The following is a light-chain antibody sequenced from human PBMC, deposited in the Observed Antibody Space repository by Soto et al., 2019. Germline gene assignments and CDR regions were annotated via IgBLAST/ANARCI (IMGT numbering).Light chain of an antibody. CDR3: QQYGGSPPFT. Sequence: DIVMTQSPDSLAVSLGERATINCKSSQSVLDSSNNKNYLAWYQQKPGQPPNLLISWASTRESGVPDRFSGSGSGTDFTLTISRLEPEDCGMYYCQQYGGSPPFTFGQGTRLEIK. J-gene: IGKJ2*01. V-gene: IGKV4-1*01. CDR2: WAS. CDR1: QSVLDSSNNKNY.